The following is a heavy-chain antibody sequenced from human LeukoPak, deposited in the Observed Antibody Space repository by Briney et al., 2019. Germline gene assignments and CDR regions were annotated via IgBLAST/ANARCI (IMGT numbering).Heavy chain of an antibody. J-gene: IGHJ4*02. CDR1: GFTFSNAW. CDR3: VRDRYYVPDY. CDR2: IHSDGSST. D-gene: IGHD3-16*01. Sequence: PGGSLRLSCAASGFTFSNAWMSWVRQAPGKGPVWVSRIHSDGSSTIYADSVKGRFTISRDNARNTLYLQMNSLRAEDTAVYYCVRDRYYVPDYWGQGTLVTVSP. V-gene: IGHV3-74*01.